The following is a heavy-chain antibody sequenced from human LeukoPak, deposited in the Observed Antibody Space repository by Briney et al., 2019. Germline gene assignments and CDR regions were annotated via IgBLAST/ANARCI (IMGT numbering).Heavy chain of an antibody. CDR1: EFTFTSYE. D-gene: IGHD6-6*01. CDR2: ISSSGNTI. Sequence: GGSLRLSCAASEFTFTSYELNWVRQAPGKGLEWVSDISSSGNTISYADSVKGRFTTSRDNAKNSLYLQVISLRAEDTAVYYCARGPSIAARYDAFDIWGQGTMVTVSS. CDR3: ARGPSIAARYDAFDI. J-gene: IGHJ3*02. V-gene: IGHV3-48*03.